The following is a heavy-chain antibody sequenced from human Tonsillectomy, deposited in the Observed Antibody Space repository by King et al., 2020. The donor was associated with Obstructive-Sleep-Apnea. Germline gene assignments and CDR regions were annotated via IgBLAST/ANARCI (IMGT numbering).Heavy chain of an antibody. CDR1: GGTFSSYA. Sequence: VQLVESGAEVKKPGSSVKVSCKASGGTFSSYAISWVRQAPGQGLEWMGGIIPILGIANYAQKFQGRVPITADKSTSTAYMELSSLRSEDTAVYYCARGIYCYGLYYYFDYWGQGTLVTVSS. J-gene: IGHJ4*02. D-gene: IGHD5-18*01. CDR2: IIPILGIA. V-gene: IGHV1-69*10. CDR3: ARGIYCYGLYYYFDY.